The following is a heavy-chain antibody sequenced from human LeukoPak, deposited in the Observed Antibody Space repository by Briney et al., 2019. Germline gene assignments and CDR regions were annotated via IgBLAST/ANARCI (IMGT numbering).Heavy chain of an antibody. D-gene: IGHD4-23*01. CDR3: ARDLYGGTSATFDY. Sequence: ASVKVSCKASGYIFTGYYMHWVRQAPGQGPEWMGWINPNSGGTNYAQKFQGRVTMTRDTSISTAYMELSRLRSDNTAVYYCARDLYGGTSATFDYWGQGTLVTVSS. V-gene: IGHV1-2*02. CDR1: GYIFTGYY. CDR2: INPNSGGT. J-gene: IGHJ4*02.